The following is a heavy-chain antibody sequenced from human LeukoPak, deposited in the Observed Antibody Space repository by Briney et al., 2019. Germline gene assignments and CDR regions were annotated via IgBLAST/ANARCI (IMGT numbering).Heavy chain of an antibody. V-gene: IGHV3-30-3*01. CDR1: GFTFSSYA. CDR2: ISYDGSNK. CDR3: ARDSYSGYDHYYYYYGMDV. D-gene: IGHD5-12*01. J-gene: IGHJ6*02. Sequence: PGRSLRLSCAASGFTFSSYAMHWVRQAPGKGLEWVAVISYDGSNKYYADSVKGRFTISRDNSKNTLYLQMNSLRAEDTAVYYCARDSYSGYDHYYYYYGMDVWGQGTTVTVSS.